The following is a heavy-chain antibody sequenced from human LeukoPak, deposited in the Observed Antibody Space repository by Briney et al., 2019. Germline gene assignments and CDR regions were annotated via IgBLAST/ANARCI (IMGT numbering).Heavy chain of an antibody. V-gene: IGHV1-69*04. Sequence: ASVKVSCKASGGTFSSYAISWVRQAPGQGLEWMGRIIPILGIANYAQKFQGRVTITADKSTSTAYMELSSLRSEDTAVYYCARGFYGYATPVDYWGQGTLVTVSS. CDR1: GGTFSSYA. CDR3: ARGFYGYATPVDY. J-gene: IGHJ4*02. CDR2: IIPILGIA. D-gene: IGHD5-18*01.